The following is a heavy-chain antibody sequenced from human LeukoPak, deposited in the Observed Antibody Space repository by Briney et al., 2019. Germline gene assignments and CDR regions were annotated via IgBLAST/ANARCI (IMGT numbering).Heavy chain of an antibody. J-gene: IGHJ2*01. CDR1: GYSISSGYY. Sequence: SETLSLTCTVSGYSISSGYYWGWIRQPPGKGLEWIGIIYHSGTTYYNPSLKSRVTISVATSKNQFSLKLSYVTAADTAVYYCARGTVVGDPGRFDLXGRGTLVTVSS. V-gene: IGHV4-38-2*02. CDR3: ARGTVVGDPGRFDL. CDR2: IYHSGTT. D-gene: IGHD1-26*01.